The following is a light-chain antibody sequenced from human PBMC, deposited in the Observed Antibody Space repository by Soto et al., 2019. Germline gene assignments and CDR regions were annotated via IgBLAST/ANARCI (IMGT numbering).Light chain of an antibody. V-gene: IGKV3-11*01. CDR2: DAS. Sequence: EIVLTQSPATLSSSPGQRATLSCRASQSVGSFLAWYQQKSGQTPRLLIYDASNRAPGIPARFGGSGSGTDFTLTISSLEPEDFAVYYCQHRSNWLGTFGPGTKVDIK. CDR3: QHRSNWLGT. CDR1: QSVGSF. J-gene: IGKJ3*01.